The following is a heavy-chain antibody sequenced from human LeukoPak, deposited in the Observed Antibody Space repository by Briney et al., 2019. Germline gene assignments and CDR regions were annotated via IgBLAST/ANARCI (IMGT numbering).Heavy chain of an antibody. D-gene: IGHD3-3*01. CDR2: IIPIFGTA. V-gene: IGHV1-69*13. Sequence: SVKVSCKASGGTFSSYAISWVRQAPGQGLEWMGGIIPIFGTANYAQKFQGRVTITADESTSTAYMELSSLRSEDTAVYYCARGRTNYDFWSGYYHFDYWGQGTLVTVSS. J-gene: IGHJ4*02. CDR1: GGTFSSYA. CDR3: ARGRTNYDFWSGYYHFDY.